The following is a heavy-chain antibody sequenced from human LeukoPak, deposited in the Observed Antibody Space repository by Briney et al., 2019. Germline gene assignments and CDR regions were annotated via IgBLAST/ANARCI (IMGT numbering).Heavy chain of an antibody. Sequence: GRSLRLFCAASGFTFSSYSMHWVRQAPGKGLEWVAVISYDGSNKYYADSVKGRFTVSRDHSKSTLYVQMNSLRADDTAVYYCARGGSGWSSDFWGQGTLVTVSS. CDR2: ISYDGSNK. CDR1: GFTFSSYS. CDR3: ARGGSGWSSDF. D-gene: IGHD6-19*01. J-gene: IGHJ4*02. V-gene: IGHV3-30-3*01.